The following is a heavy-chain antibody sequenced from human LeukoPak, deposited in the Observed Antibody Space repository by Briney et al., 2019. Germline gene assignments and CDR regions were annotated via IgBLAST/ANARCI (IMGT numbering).Heavy chain of an antibody. J-gene: IGHJ6*03. CDR3: AKIIAAAGRYYMDV. CDR2: IYHSGST. Sequence: SETLSLTCAVSGYSISSGYYWGWILQPPGKGLEWIGSIYHSGSTYYNPSLKSRVTISVDTSKNQFSLKLSSVTAADTAVYYCAKIIAAAGRYYMDVWGKGTTVTVSS. D-gene: IGHD6-13*01. V-gene: IGHV4-38-2*01. CDR1: GYSISSGYY.